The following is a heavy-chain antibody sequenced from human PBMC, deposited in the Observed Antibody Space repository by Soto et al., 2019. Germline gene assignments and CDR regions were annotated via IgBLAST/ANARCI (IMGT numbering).Heavy chain of an antibody. CDR2: IYYSGST. J-gene: IGHJ6*02. CDR3: ARATHYYDSSGYDPPPCYYGRDG. CDR1: GGSGSSYY. V-gene: IGHV4-59*02. D-gene: IGHD3-22*01. Sequence: SETLSLTCTVSGGSGSSYYWSWIRQPPGKGLEWIGYIYYSGSTNYNPSLKSRVTISVDTSKNQFSLKLSSVTAADTAVYYCARATHYYDSSGYDPPPCYYGRDGWGQGTTVTVSS.